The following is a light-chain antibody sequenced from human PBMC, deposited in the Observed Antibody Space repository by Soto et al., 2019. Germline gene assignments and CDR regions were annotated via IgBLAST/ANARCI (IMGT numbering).Light chain of an antibody. J-gene: IGLJ3*02. V-gene: IGLV2-14*01. CDR1: SSDVGSSNL. CDR2: EVR. Sequence: QSALTQPASVSGSPGQSITISCTGTSSDVGSSNLVSWYQQRPGEAPKLIISEVRNRPSGISYRFTGSKSGNTASLTISGLQAEDEADYYCSSYTTTSTLVFGGGTKVTVL. CDR3: SSYTTTSTLV.